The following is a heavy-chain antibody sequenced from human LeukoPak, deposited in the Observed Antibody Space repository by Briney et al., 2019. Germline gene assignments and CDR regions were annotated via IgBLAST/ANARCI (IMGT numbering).Heavy chain of an antibody. J-gene: IGHJ3*02. CDR1: GGSTSNYY. CDR2: IYNSRST. D-gene: IGHD3-16*01. Sequence: SETLSLTCTVSGGSTSNYYWTWIRQPPGEGLEWIGYIYNSRSTNYNPSLNSRVTISADASKNQFSLKLNSVTAADTAVYYCARRNVLTEGEAFDTWGQGTMVTASA. V-gene: IGHV4-59*08. CDR3: ARRNVLTEGEAFDT.